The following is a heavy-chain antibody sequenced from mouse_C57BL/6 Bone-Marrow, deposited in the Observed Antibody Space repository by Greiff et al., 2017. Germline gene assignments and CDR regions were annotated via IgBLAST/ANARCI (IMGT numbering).Heavy chain of an antibody. V-gene: IGHV5-9*01. CDR2: ISGGGGNT. CDR3: ARRGSSYYDY. CDR1: GFTFSSYT. Sequence: EVQGVESGGGLVKPGGSLKLSCAASGFTFSSYTMSWVRQTPEKRLEWVATISGGGGNTYYPDSVKGRFTISRDNAKNTLYLQMSSLRSEDTALYYCARRGSSYYDYWGQSTTLTVSS. J-gene: IGHJ2*01.